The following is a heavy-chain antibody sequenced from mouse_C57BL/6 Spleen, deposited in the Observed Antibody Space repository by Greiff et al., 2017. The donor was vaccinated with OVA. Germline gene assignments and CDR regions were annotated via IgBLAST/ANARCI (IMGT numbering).Heavy chain of an antibody. V-gene: IGHV5-17*01. CDR1: GFTFSDYG. D-gene: IGHD4-1*01. J-gene: IGHJ3*01. Sequence: EVQGVESGGGLVKPGGSLKLSCAASGFTFSDYGMHWVRQAPEKGLEWVAYISSGSSTIYYADTVKGRFTLSRDKAKNTQCLQMTRLRSEDTAMDDCASWDWLAYWGQGTLVTVSA. CDR2: ISSGSSTI. CDR3: ASWDWLAY.